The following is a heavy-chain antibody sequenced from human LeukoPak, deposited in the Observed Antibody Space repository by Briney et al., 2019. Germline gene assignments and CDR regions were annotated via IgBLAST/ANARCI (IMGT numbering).Heavy chain of an antibody. CDR1: GFTFSSYA. CDR3: SRDFQGY. J-gene: IGHJ4*02. V-gene: IGHV3-7*01. Sequence: GGSLRLSCAASGFTFSSYAMSWVRQAPGKGLEWVARTKEDGSEKYYVDSVKGRFTISRDNAKNSLHLEMNSLRAEDTAVYYCSRDFQGYWGQGTLVTVSS. CDR2: TKEDGSEK.